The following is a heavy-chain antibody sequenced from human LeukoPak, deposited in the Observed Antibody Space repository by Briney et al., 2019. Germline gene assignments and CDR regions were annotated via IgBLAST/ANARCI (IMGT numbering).Heavy chain of an antibody. D-gene: IGHD1-26*01. CDR3: ARSGRGTYYYFDY. CDR1: GYTFTGYY. Sequence: GASVKVSCKASGYTFTGYYMHWVRQAPGQALEWMGWINPNSGGTNYAQKLQGRVSMTADTSTSTAYMELGSLRSDDTAVYYCARSGRGTYYYFDYWGQGTLVTVSS. J-gene: IGHJ4*02. CDR2: INPNSGGT. V-gene: IGHV1-2*02.